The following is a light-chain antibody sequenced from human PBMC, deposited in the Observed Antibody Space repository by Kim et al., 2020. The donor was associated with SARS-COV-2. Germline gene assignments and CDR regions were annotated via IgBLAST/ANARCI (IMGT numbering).Light chain of an antibody. J-gene: IGKJ1*01. CDR3: QQYNNWQGT. CDR1: QSVSSN. CDR2: GAS. Sequence: EIVMTQSPATLSVSPGERATLSCRASQSVSSNLAWYQQKPGQAPRLLIYGASTRATGIPARFSGSGSGTEFTLTISSLQSEDFAVYYCQQYNNWQGTFGQGTKVYIK. V-gene: IGKV3-15*01.